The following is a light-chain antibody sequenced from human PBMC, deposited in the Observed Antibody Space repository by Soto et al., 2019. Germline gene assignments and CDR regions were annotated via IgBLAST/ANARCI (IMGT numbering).Light chain of an antibody. J-gene: IGKJ4*01. CDR1: QTVSSTY. CDR3: QQYGASPLT. CDR2: GAS. V-gene: IGKV3-20*01. Sequence: EIVLTQSPGTLSLSPGERATLSCRASQTVSSTYLAWYQQKPAQAPRLLIYGASSRATGIPDRFSGSGSGTEFTLAINRLEPEDFAVYYCQQYGASPLTFGGGTKVEIK.